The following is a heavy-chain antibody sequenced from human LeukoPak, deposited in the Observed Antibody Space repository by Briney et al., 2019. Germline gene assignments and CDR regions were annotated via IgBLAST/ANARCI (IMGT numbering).Heavy chain of an antibody. D-gene: IGHD3-10*01. CDR3: ARHFRRDYPDSGSSQYFHYIDV. CDR1: GGSKSEHH. V-gene: IGHV4-4*09. Sequence: SETLSLTCAVSGGSKSEHHGSWIRQTQGTTLEWIGYIYATGNTNYSPSLKGRVTISLDTSKNHFSLRLRSVTAADTALYYCARHFRRDYPDSGSSQYFHYIDVWGKGTTVVVSS. J-gene: IGHJ6*03. CDR2: IYATGNT.